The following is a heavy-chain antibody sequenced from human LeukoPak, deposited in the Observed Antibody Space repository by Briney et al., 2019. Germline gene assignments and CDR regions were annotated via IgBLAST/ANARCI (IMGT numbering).Heavy chain of an antibody. Sequence: PGGSLRLSCAASGFTVSSNYMSWVRQAPGKGLEWVSVIYSGGSTYYADSVKGRFTISRDNSKNTLYLQMNSLRADDTAVYYCARGGRYSSGSNFDYWGQGTLVTVSS. J-gene: IGHJ4*02. V-gene: IGHV3-66*01. CDR3: ARGGRYSSGSNFDY. CDR1: GFTVSSNY. D-gene: IGHD6-19*01. CDR2: IYSGGST.